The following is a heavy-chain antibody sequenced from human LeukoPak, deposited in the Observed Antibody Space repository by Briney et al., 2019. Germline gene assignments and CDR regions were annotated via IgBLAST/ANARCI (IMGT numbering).Heavy chain of an antibody. Sequence: GGSLRLSCAASGFTFSSYWMSWVRQAPGKGLEWVANIKQDGSEKYYVDSVKGRFTISRDNAKNSLYLQMNSLRAEDTAVYYCASGVLGYCSSTSCYFDYWGQGTLATVSS. CDR2: IKQDGSEK. CDR1: GFTFSSYW. CDR3: ASGVLGYCSSTSCYFDY. J-gene: IGHJ4*02. V-gene: IGHV3-7*01. D-gene: IGHD2-2*01.